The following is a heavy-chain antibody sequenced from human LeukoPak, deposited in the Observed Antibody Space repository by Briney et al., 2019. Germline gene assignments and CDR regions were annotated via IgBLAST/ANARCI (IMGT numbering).Heavy chain of an antibody. D-gene: IGHD3-16*01. CDR1: GGSISSSNYY. Sequence: PSETLSLTCTVSGGSISSSNYYWGWIRQPPGKGLEWIGSIYYSGSTYYNPSLKSRVTISVDTSKNQFSLKLSSVTAADTAVYYCARGGIRDDYWGQGTLVTVSS. V-gene: IGHV4-39*01. CDR3: ARGGIRDDY. CDR2: IYYSGST. J-gene: IGHJ4*02.